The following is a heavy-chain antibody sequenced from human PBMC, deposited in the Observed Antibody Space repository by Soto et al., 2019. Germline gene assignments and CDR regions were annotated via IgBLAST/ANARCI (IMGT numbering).Heavy chain of an antibody. CDR3: ARGGFVVVPAAYYYGMDV. CDR2: INPNSGGT. D-gene: IGHD2-2*01. CDR1: GYTFTCYY. Sequence: ASVNVSFQASGYTFTCYYMHWVRQAPGQGLEWMGWINPNSGGTNYAQKFQGWVTMTRDTSISTAYMELSRLRSDDPAVYYWARGGFVVVPAAYYYGMDVWGQGTTVTVSS. V-gene: IGHV1-2*04. J-gene: IGHJ6*02.